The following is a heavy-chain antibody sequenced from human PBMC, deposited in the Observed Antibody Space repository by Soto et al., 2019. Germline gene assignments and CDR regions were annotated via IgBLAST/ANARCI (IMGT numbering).Heavy chain of an antibody. Sequence: QVQLQESGPGLVKPSETLSLTCTVSGGSISSYYWSWIRQPPGKGLEWIGYIYYSGSTNYNPSLKGRVTISVDTSKNQFSLKLSSVTAADTAVYYCARLGGYSGYDNIQNLNWFDPWGQGTLVTVSS. V-gene: IGHV4-59*08. D-gene: IGHD5-12*01. CDR2: IYYSGST. J-gene: IGHJ5*02. CDR1: GGSISSYY. CDR3: ARLGGYSGYDNIQNLNWFDP.